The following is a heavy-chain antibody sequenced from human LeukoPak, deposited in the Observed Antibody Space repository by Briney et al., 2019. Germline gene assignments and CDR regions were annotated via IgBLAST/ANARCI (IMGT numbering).Heavy chain of an antibody. V-gene: IGHV4-34*01. CDR2: INHSGST. Sequence: SETLSLTRAVYGGSFSGYYWSWIRQPPGKGLEWIGEINHSGSTNYNPSLKSRVTISVDTSKNQFSLKLSSVTAADTAVYYCARGERYSSSWYRVAYYYGMDVWGQGTTVTVSS. CDR3: ARGERYSSSWYRVAYYYGMDV. D-gene: IGHD6-13*01. CDR1: GGSFSGYY. J-gene: IGHJ6*02.